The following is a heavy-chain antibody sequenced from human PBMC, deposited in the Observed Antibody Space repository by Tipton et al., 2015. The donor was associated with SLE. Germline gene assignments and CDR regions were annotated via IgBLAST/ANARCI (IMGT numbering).Heavy chain of an antibody. D-gene: IGHD6-19*01. CDR2: IYYSGST. V-gene: IGHV4-59*01. Sequence: LRLSCTVSGGSISSYYWSWIRQPPGKGLEWIGYIYYSGSTNYNPSLKSRVTISVDTSKNQFSLKLRSVTAADTAVYYCARVIAVAGVGFDYWGQGTLVTVSS. CDR1: GGSISSYY. CDR3: ARVIAVAGVGFDY. J-gene: IGHJ4*02.